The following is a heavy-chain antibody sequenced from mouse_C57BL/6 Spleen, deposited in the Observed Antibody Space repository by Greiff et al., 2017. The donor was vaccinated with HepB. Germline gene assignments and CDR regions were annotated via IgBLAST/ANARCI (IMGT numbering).Heavy chain of an antibody. D-gene: IGHD1-1*01. CDR1: GYTFTSYW. CDR2: IDPSDSYT. Sequence: QVQLQQPGAELVMPGASVKLSCKASGYTFTSYWMHWVKQRPGQGLEWIGEIDPSDSYTNYNQKFKGKSTLTVAKSSSTAYMQLSSLTSEDSAVYYCARSPGSSDWYFDVWGTGTTVTVSS. V-gene: IGHV1-69*01. J-gene: IGHJ1*03. CDR3: ARSPGSSDWYFDV.